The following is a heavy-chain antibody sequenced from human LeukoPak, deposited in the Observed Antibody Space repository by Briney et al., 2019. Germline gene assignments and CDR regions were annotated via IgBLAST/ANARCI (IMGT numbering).Heavy chain of an antibody. D-gene: IGHD3-22*01. V-gene: IGHV1-2*02. Sequence: ASVKVSCKASGYTFTGYYMHWVRQAPGQGLEWMGWINPNSGGTNYAQKFQGRVTMTRDTSISTAYMELSSLRSEDTAVYYCARAVEAEYYYDSSGYYGWFDPWGQGTLVTVSS. J-gene: IGHJ5*02. CDR3: ARAVEAEYYYDSSGYYGWFDP. CDR2: INPNSGGT. CDR1: GYTFTGYY.